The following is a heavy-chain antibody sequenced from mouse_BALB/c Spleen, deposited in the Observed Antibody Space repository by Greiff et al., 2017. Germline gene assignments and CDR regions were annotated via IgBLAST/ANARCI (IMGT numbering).Heavy chain of an antibody. J-gene: IGHJ4*01. Sequence: EVKLVESGTVLARPGASVKMSCKASGYTFTSYWMHWVKQRPGQGLEWIGAIYPGNSDTSYNQKFKGKAKLTAVTSTSTAYMELSSLTNEDSAVYYCTRRGLLHYAMDYWGQGTSVTVSS. CDR1: GYTFTSYW. V-gene: IGHV1-5*01. D-gene: IGHD2-3*01. CDR3: TRRGLLHYAMDY. CDR2: IYPGNSDT.